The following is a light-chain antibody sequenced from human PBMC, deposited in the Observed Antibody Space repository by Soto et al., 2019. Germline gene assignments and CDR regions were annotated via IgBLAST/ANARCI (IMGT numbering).Light chain of an antibody. CDR1: QSISGY. CDR3: QQSLSTLLT. CDR2: DAS. V-gene: IGKV1-39*01. J-gene: IGKJ4*01. Sequence: DIQMTQSPSSLSASVGDRVTITCRASQSISGYLNWYQQKPGKAPKVLISDASTLHNGVPSRFSGRGSGTDFTLTISSLQPEDVATYYCQQSLSTLLTFGGGTKVDIK.